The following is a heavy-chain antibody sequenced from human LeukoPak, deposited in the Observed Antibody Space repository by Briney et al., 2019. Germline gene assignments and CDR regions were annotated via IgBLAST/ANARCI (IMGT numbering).Heavy chain of an antibody. D-gene: IGHD3-22*01. J-gene: IGHJ4*02. CDR2: IYHSGST. Sequence: SETLSLTCAVSGYSISSGYYWGWIRQPPGKGLEWIGSIYHSGSTYYNPSLKSRVTISVDTSKNQFSLKLSSVTAADTAVYYCARNPSVRLDVFDCWGQGTLVTVSS. CDR1: GYSISSGYY. CDR3: ARNPSVRLDVFDC. V-gene: IGHV4-38-2*01.